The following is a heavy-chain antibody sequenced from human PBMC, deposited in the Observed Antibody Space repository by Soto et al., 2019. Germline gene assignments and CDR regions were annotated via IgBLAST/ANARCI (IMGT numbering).Heavy chain of an antibody. D-gene: IGHD3-9*01. J-gene: IGHJ4*02. CDR3: AHLAGLAHTDDF. V-gene: IGHV3-30-3*01. Sequence: PGGSLRLSCAASGFTSSDYALHWVRQAPGKGLEWVTVISSDGSNRYYADSVKGRFTISRDNSKNTLYLQMNSLRVEDTAIYICAHLAGLAHTDDFWGQGTPVTVSS. CDR2: ISSDGSNR. CDR1: GFTSSDYA.